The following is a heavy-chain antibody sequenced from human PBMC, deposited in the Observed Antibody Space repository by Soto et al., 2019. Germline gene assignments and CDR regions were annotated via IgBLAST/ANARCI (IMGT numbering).Heavy chain of an antibody. CDR2: ISYDGSNK. D-gene: IGHD3-22*01. CDR3: AKNHNNYDSSGYCGFDY. J-gene: IGHJ4*02. V-gene: IGHV3-30*18. CDR1: GFTFSSYG. Sequence: GGSLRLSCAASGFTFSSYGMHWVRQAPGKGLEWVAVISYDGSNKYYADSGKGRFTISRDNSKNTLYLQMNSLRAEDTAVYYCAKNHNNYDSSGYCGFDYWGQGTLVTVS.